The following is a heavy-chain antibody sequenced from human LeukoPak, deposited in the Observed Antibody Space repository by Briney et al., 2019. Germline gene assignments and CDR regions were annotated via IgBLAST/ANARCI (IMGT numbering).Heavy chain of an antibody. CDR1: GGSISSSDSY. Sequence: PSETLSLTCSVSGGSISSSDSYWGWIRQPPGKGLEWIGSMYYRGTSYYKPSLKSRVTISVDTSKNQFSLRLSSVTAADTAVYYCATYESGNYGRLDYWGQGTLVTVSS. CDR3: ATYESGNYGRLDY. V-gene: IGHV4-39*01. D-gene: IGHD1-26*01. J-gene: IGHJ4*02. CDR2: MYYRGTS.